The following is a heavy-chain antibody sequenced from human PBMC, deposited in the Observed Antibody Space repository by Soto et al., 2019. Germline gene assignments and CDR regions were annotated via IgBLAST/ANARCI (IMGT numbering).Heavy chain of an antibody. J-gene: IGHJ6*02. D-gene: IGHD6-13*01. CDR1: GFAFNNYG. CDR2: ISKSDYTY. Sequence: GGSLRLSCTVSGFAFNNYGISWVRQAPGKGLEWVSSISKSDYTYYYADSVKGRFTISRDNSKNTLYLQMNSLRAEDTAVYYCARGGYSSSWYGPRGYYYYGMDVWGQGTTVTVSS. CDR3: ARGGYSSSWYGPRGYYYYGMDV. V-gene: IGHV3-23*01.